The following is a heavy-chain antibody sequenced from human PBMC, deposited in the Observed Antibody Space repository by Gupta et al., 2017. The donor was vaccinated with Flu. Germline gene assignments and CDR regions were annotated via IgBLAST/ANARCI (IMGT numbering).Heavy chain of an antibody. V-gene: IGHV1-69*01. CDR2: SIPMSETT. J-gene: IGHJ6*02. CDR1: AGTFRTYA. D-gene: IGHD5-18*01. Sequence: QVQLVQSGAEVKKPGSSVKVSCRTSAGTFRTYAISWVRQAPGQGLEWMGGSIPMSETTNYAQRFQGRVTITADESTNTAYMELSSLTSEDTAIYYCARDEAVSYDRLPMDVWGQGTTVTVSS. CDR3: ARDEAVSYDRLPMDV.